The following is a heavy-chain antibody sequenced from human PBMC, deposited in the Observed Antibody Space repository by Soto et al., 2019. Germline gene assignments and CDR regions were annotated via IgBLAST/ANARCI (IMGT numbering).Heavy chain of an antibody. CDR2: INPNSGGT. V-gene: IGHV1-2*04. Sequence: ASVKVSCKASGYTFTGYYMHWVRQAPGQGLEWMGWINPNSGGTNYAQKFQGWVTMTRDTSISTAYMELSRLRSDDTAVYYCARAATGDRSAFDIGGQGTMVTVSS. CDR1: GYTFTGYY. D-gene: IGHD7-27*01. CDR3: ARAATGDRSAFDI. J-gene: IGHJ3*02.